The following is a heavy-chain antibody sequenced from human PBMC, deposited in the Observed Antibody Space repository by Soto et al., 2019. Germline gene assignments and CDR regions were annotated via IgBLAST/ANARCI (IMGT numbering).Heavy chain of an antibody. V-gene: IGHV4-59*01. CDR2: IYYSGST. CDR3: ARRYGENAFDI. D-gene: IGHD5-18*01. J-gene: IGHJ3*02. Sequence: PSETLSLTCTVSGGSISSYYWSWIRQPPGKGLEWIGYIYYSGSTNYNPSLKSRVTISVDTSKNQFSLKLSSVTAADTAVYYCARRYGENAFDISGQGTMVTVSS. CDR1: GGSISSYY.